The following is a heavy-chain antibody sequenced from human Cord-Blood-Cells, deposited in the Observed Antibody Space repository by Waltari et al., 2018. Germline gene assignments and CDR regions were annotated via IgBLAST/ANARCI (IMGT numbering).Heavy chain of an antibody. J-gene: IGHJ3*02. D-gene: IGHD1-7*01. CDR2: IYSSGST. CDR1: GGSISSSSYY. Sequence: QLQLQESGPGLVKPSETLSLTCTVSGGSISSSSYYWGWIRQPPGKGLGWFGGIYSSGSTYCTPSLKSRVTISVDTSNNQFSLKLSSVTAADTAVYYCARLNWNYDAFDIWGQGTMVTVSS. V-gene: IGHV4-39*01. CDR3: ARLNWNYDAFDI.